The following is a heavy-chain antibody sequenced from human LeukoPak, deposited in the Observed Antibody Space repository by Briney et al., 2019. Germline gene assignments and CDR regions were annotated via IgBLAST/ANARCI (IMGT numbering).Heavy chain of an antibody. D-gene: IGHD6-6*01. Sequence: GGALRLSCAHSGFTFNSFRMNWVRQAPGKGVGGGSPISSSTIYTYYADSVKGRFTISRDNSNNTLYLQMPRLRAGDTAVYYCAKATDLYGSSSYFDSWGQGTLVTVSS. V-gene: IGHV3-21*04. CDR1: GFTFNSFR. CDR2: ISSSTIYT. CDR3: AKATDLYGSSSYFDS. J-gene: IGHJ4*01.